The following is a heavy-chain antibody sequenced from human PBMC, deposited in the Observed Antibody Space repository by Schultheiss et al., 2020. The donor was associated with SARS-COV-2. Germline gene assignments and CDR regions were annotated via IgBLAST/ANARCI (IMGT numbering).Heavy chain of an antibody. CDR2: IYPGDSDT. Sequence: GESLKISCKGSGYSFTSYWIGWVRQMPGKGLEWMGIIYPGDSDTRYSPSFQGQVTISADKSISTAYLQWSSLKASDTAMYYCARQNTLVTTVTPTLNWYFDLWGRGTLVTVSS. V-gene: IGHV5-51*01. D-gene: IGHD4-17*01. CDR1: GYSFTSYW. J-gene: IGHJ2*01. CDR3: ARQNTLVTTVTPTLNWYFDL.